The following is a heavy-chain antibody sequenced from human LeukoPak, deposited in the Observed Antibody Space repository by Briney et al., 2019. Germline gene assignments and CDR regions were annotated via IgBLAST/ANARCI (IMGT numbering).Heavy chain of an antibody. J-gene: IGHJ3*02. CDR3: AKVGYYDFWSGYGGAFDI. D-gene: IGHD3-3*01. V-gene: IGHV3-30*02. CDR2: IRYDGSNK. Sequence: GGSLRFSCAASGFTFSSYGMHWVRQAPGKGLEWVAFIRYDGSNKYYADSVKGRFTISRDNSKNTLYLQMNSLRAEDTAVYYCAKVGYYDFWSGYGGAFDIWGQGTMVTVSS. CDR1: GFTFSSYG.